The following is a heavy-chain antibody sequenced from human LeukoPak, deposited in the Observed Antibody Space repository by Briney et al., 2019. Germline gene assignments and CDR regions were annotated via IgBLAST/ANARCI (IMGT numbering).Heavy chain of an antibody. J-gene: IGHJ2*01. V-gene: IGHV4-39*01. CDR1: GGSISSSSYY. Sequence: PSETLSLTCTVSGGSISSSSYYWGWIRQPPGKGLEWIGSIYYSGSTYYNPSLKSRVTISVDTSKNQFSLKLSSVTAADTAVYYCASLSVSGYDKVGYWYFDLWGRGTLVTVSS. D-gene: IGHD5-12*01. CDR2: IYYSGST. CDR3: ASLSVSGYDKVGYWYFDL.